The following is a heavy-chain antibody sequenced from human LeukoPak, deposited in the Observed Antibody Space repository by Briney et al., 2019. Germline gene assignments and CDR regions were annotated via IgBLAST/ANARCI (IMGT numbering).Heavy chain of an antibody. J-gene: IGHJ4*02. CDR3: AKVDRRLVVPAATIDY. D-gene: IGHD2-2*01. CDR1: GFTFSSYG. V-gene: IGHV3-30*02. Sequence: PGGSLRLSCAASGFTFSSYGMHWVRQAPGKGLEWVAFIRYDGSNKYYADSVKGRFTISRDNSKNTLYLQMNSLRAEDTAVYYCAKVDRRLVVPAATIDYWGQGTLVTVSS. CDR2: IRYDGSNK.